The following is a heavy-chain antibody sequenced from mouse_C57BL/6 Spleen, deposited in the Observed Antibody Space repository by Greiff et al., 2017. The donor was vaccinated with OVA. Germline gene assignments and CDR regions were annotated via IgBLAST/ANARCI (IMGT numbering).Heavy chain of an antibody. Sequence: VQLQQSGAELVRPGASVKLSCTASGFNITDYYMHWVKQRPEQGLEWIGRIDPEDGDTDYAPKFQGKATMTADTSSNTAYLQLSSLTSEDTAVYYCTRFTTEVIDYWGQGTTLTVSS. CDR3: TRFTTEVIDY. V-gene: IGHV14-1*01. D-gene: IGHD1-1*01. J-gene: IGHJ2*01. CDR2: IDPEDGDT. CDR1: GFNITDYY.